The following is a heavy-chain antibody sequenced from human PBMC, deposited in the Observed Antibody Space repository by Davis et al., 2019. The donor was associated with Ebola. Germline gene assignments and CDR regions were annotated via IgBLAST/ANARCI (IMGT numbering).Heavy chain of an antibody. Sequence: ESLKISCAASGFTFSSYSMNWVRQAPGKGLEWVSYISSSSSTIYYADSVKGRFTISRDNAKNSLYLQMNSLRDEDTAVYYCARSWLSPYYYYGMDVWGKGTTVTVSS. D-gene: IGHD3-9*01. J-gene: IGHJ6*04. CDR2: ISSSSSTI. CDR3: ARSWLSPYYYYGMDV. CDR1: GFTFSSYS. V-gene: IGHV3-48*02.